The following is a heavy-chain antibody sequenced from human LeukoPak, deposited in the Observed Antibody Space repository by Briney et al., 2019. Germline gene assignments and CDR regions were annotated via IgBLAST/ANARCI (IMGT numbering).Heavy chain of an antibody. CDR1: GYTFTNYG. CDR3: ARDMLTTADFDY. Sequence: ASVKVSCKASGYTFTNYGISWVRQAPGQGLEWMGWISPYNGNTNYALKLQGRVIMTTDTSTGTAYMELRSLRPDDTAVYYCARDMLTTADFDYWGQGTLVTVSS. CDR2: ISPYNGNT. J-gene: IGHJ4*02. V-gene: IGHV1-18*01. D-gene: IGHD3-16*01.